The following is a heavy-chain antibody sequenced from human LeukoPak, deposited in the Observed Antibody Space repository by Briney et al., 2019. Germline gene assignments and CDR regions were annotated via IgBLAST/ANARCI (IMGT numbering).Heavy chain of an antibody. CDR1: GGSVSSGSYY. J-gene: IGHJ4*02. CDR3: ARDLNTDGSHYFDY. D-gene: IGHD3-10*01. Sequence: PSETLSLTCSVSGGSVSSGSYYWSWIRQPPGKGLEWIGYISYSGSTNYNPSLESRVTISVDTSKNQFSLKLGSVTAADTAVYYCARDLNTDGSHYFDYWGQGTLVTVSS. V-gene: IGHV4-61*01. CDR2: ISYSGST.